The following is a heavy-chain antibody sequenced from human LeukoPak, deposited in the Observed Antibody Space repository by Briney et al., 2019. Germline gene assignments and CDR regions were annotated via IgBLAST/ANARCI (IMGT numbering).Heavy chain of an antibody. CDR1: GFTLSSYG. CDR3: AKASRSIKVVLITTSYYFDY. Sequence: GGSLRLSCTVSGFTLSSYGMSWIRQAPGKGLEWVSSISGSGGSTYYADSVKGRFTISRDNSKNTLSLQMNSLRAEDTAVYYCAKASRSIKVVLITTSYYFDYWGQGTLVTVSS. D-gene: IGHD3-22*01. V-gene: IGHV3-23*01. CDR2: ISGSGGST. J-gene: IGHJ4*02.